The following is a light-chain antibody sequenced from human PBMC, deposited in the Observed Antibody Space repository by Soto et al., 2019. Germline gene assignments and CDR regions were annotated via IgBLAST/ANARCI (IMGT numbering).Light chain of an antibody. Sequence: DIQMTQSPSSLSASVGDRFTITCRASQSISSYLNWYQQKPGKTPKLLIYAASSLQSGVPSRFSGSGSGTEFALTISRLEPEDFAVYICQHYGYPQWTFGPGTKV. CDR2: AAS. CDR1: QSISSY. CDR3: QHYGYPQWT. J-gene: IGKJ1*01. V-gene: IGKV1-39*01.